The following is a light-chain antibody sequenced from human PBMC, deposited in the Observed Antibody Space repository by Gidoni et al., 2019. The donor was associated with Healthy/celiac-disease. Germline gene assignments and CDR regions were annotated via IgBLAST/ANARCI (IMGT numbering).Light chain of an antibody. J-gene: IGKJ4*01. Sequence: DIQMTQSPSSLSASVGDRVTITCRESQSISSYLNWYQQKPVKAHKLRIYAASSLQSGVPSRFRGSGSGTDFTLTISSLQPEDFATYYVQQSCSTPPFTFGGGTKVEIK. CDR1: QSISSY. CDR3: QQSCSTPPFT. V-gene: IGKV1-39*01. CDR2: AAS.